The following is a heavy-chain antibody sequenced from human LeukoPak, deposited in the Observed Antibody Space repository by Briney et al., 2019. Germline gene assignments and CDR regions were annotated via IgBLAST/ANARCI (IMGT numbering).Heavy chain of an antibody. V-gene: IGHV4-34*01. CDR1: GGSFSGYY. J-gene: IGHJ4*02. CDR3: ARTIIAAAGTNYFDY. CDR2: INHSGST. Sequence: PSETLSLTCAVYGGSFSGYYWSWIRQPAGKGLEWIGEINHSGSTNYNPSLKSRVTISVDTSKNQFSLKLSSVTAADTAVYYCARTIIAAAGTNYFDYWGQGTLVTVSS. D-gene: IGHD6-13*01.